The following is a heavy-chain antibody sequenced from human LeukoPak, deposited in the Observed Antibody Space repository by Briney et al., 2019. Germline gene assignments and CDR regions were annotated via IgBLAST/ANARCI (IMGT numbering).Heavy chain of an antibody. CDR1: GYSISSGYY. CDR3: ARENTYCSSNSCYGLFDY. CDR2: IYHSGST. V-gene: IGHV4-38-2*02. Sequence: SETLSLTCAVSGYSISSGYYWGWIRQPPGKGLEWIGSIYHSGSTYYNPSLKSRVTILVDTSKIQFSLKLSSVTAADTAVYYCARENTYCSSNSCYGLFDYWGQGTLVTVSS. J-gene: IGHJ4*02. D-gene: IGHD2-2*01.